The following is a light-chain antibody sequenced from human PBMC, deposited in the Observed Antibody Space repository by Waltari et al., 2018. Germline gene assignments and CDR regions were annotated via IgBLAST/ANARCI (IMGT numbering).Light chain of an antibody. CDR2: EVS. CDR3: CSYAGHSTYV. Sequence: QSALTQPASVSGSPGQSITISCTGTSSDVGNYNLVSWYQQHPGKAPKLMIYEVSPRPSGVSIRFSGSKSGNTASLTISGLQPEDETDYYCCSYAGHSTYVFGTGTKVTVL. J-gene: IGLJ1*01. V-gene: IGLV2-23*02. CDR1: SSDVGNYNL.